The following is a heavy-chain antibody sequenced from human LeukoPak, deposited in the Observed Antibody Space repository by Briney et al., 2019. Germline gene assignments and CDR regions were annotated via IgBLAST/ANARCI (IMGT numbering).Heavy chain of an antibody. J-gene: IGHJ4*02. V-gene: IGHV3-48*03. CDR2: IGSSGSPI. CDR1: GXTFRNYD. D-gene: IGHD3-16*01. CDR3: ARGPAGDPFDH. Sequence: GSLRLSCSASGXTFRNYDMNWVRQAPGKGLEWVSFIGSSGSPIYYADSVKGRFTISRDNAKNSLYLQMSSLRVEDTAVYYCARGPAGDPFDHWGQGTLVTVSS.